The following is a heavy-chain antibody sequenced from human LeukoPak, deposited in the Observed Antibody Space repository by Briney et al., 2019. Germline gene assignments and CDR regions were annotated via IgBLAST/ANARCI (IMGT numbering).Heavy chain of an antibody. D-gene: IGHD5-18*01. CDR2: MSYDGSNK. CDR1: GFXFSSYK. V-gene: IGHV3-30-3*01. CDR3: ARVSSYGSTHPDY. J-gene: IGHJ4*02. Sequence: PGGSLRLSCAASGFXFSSYKIHWVREAPGKGLEWVAVMSYDGSNKYYADSVKGRFTISRDDSKNTLYLQMNSLKAEDTAVYYCARVSSYGSTHPDYWGQVTLVTVSS.